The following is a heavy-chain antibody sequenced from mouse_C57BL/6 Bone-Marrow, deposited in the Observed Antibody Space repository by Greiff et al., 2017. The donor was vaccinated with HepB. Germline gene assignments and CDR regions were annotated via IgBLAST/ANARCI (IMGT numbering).Heavy chain of an antibody. D-gene: IGHD1-1*01. J-gene: IGHJ2*01. Sequence: EVKLMESGGGLVKPGGSLKLSCAASGFTFSSYAMSWVRQTPEKRLEWVATISDGGSYTYYPDNVKGRFTISRDNAKNNLYLQMSHLKSEDTAMYYCARDRGVLGDYWGQGTTLTVSS. V-gene: IGHV5-4*01. CDR1: GFTFSSYA. CDR2: ISDGGSYT. CDR3: ARDRGVLGDY.